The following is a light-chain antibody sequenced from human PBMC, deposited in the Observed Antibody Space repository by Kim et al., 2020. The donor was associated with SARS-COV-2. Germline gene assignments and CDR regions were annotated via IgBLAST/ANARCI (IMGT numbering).Light chain of an antibody. J-gene: IGKJ2*01. CDR1: ETISTS. Sequence: DIQMTQSPSSLSASVGDRVTIACRASETISTSLNWYQQKSGKAPKVLIYTVSSLQSGVPSRFSGSGSGTDFTLTISSLQPEDFATYYCQQSYSSPYTFGQGPKLEI. V-gene: IGKV1-39*01. CDR2: TVS. CDR3: QQSYSSPYT.